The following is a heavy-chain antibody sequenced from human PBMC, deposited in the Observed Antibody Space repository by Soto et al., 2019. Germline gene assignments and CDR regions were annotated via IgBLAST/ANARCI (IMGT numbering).Heavy chain of an antibody. D-gene: IGHD4-17*01. J-gene: IGHJ3*02. Sequence: SETLSLTCTVSGGSISSYYWSWIRQPPGKGLEWIGHIYYSGSTNYNPSLKSRVTISVDTSKNQFSLKLSSVTAADTAVYYCARVNDYGDYHDAFDIWGQGTMVTVSS. CDR1: GGSISSYY. CDR2: IYYSGST. V-gene: IGHV4-59*01. CDR3: ARVNDYGDYHDAFDI.